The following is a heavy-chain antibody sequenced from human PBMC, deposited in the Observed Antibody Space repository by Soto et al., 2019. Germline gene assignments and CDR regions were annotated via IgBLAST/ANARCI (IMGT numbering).Heavy chain of an antibody. V-gene: IGHV2-5*02. Sequence: SGPTLVNPTQTLTLTCTFSGFSLSTTGVGVGWIRQPPGKALEWLALIYWDDDKRYNPSLKSRLTITKDTSKNQVVLTMTHMDPVDTATYYCVQSRCGGDCLQSYSSHSYYGLDVWGQGSPVTVSS. D-gene: IGHD2-21*01. CDR3: VQSRCGGDCLQSYSSHSYYGLDV. J-gene: IGHJ6*02. CDR1: GFSLSTTGVG. CDR2: IYWDDDK.